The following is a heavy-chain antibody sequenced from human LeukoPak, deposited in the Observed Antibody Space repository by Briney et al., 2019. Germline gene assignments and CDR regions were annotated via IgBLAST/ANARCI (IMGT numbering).Heavy chain of an antibody. D-gene: IGHD6-19*01. V-gene: IGHV3-30*18. J-gene: IGHJ6*04. CDR3: AKAPVAGFHYHYYYGMDV. Sequence: GRSLRLSCAASGFTFSSYGMHWVRQAPGKGLEWVAVISYDGSNKYYADSVKGRLTISRDNSKNTLYLQMNSLRAEDTAVYYCAKAPVAGFHYHYYYGMDVWGKGTTVTVSS. CDR2: ISYDGSNK. CDR1: GFTFSSYG.